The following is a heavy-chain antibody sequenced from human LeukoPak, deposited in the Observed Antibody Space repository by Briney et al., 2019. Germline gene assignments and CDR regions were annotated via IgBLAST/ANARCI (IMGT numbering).Heavy chain of an antibody. CDR3: ARLVQMGYYYYSMDV. D-gene: IGHD2-8*01. CDR2: IESDGSST. CDR1: GFTFSSYW. J-gene: IGHJ6*03. V-gene: IGHV3-74*01. Sequence: PGGSLRLSCAASGFTFSSYWMHWVRQAPGKGLVWVSRIESDGSSTSYADSVKGRFTISRDNAKNTLYLQMNSLRAEDTAVYYCARLVQMGYYYYSMDVWGKGTTVTVSS.